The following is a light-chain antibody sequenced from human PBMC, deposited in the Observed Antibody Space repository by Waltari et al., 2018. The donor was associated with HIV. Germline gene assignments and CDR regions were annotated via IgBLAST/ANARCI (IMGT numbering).Light chain of an antibody. CDR1: QRVNSN. J-gene: IGKJ2*01. CDR2: GAS. CDR3: QQYNNWPPLMYT. Sequence: EIVMTQSPATLSVTPGERATLSSRASQRVNSNLACYPQNPGQPPRLLIYGASARATGIPASFSSSGSRTEFTLTISSLQSEDFAVYYCQQYNNWPPLMYTFGQGTKLEIK. V-gene: IGKV3-15*01.